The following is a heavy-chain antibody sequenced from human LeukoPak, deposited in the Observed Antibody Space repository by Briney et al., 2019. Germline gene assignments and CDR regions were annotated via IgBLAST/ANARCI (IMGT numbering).Heavy chain of an antibody. Sequence: GASVKVSCKASGYTFTSYGISWVRQAPGQGLEWMGWISAYNGNTNYAQKLQGKVTMTTDTSTSTAYMELRSLRSDDTAVYYCARAGGAILTGYYPSENWFDPWGQGTLVTVSS. CDR2: ISAYNGNT. V-gene: IGHV1-18*01. D-gene: IGHD3-9*01. CDR1: GYTFTSYG. CDR3: ARAGGAILTGYYPSENWFDP. J-gene: IGHJ5*02.